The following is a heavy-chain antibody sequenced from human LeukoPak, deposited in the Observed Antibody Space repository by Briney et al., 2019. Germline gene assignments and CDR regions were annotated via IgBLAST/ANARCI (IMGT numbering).Heavy chain of an antibody. CDR1: GYTFTSYD. CDR3: ARPIAVAGTNFDY. V-gene: IGHV1-8*01. CDR2: MNPKSGNT. D-gene: IGHD6-19*01. J-gene: IGHJ4*02. Sequence: ASVKVSCKASGYTFTSYDINWVRQATGQGLEWMGWMNPKSGNTGYAQKFQGRVTMTRNTSISTAYMELSSLRSEDTAVYYCARPIAVAGTNFDYWGQGTLVTVSS.